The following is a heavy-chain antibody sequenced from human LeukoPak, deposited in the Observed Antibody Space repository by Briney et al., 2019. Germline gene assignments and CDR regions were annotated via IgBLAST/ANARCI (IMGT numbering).Heavy chain of an antibody. CDR2: IIPIFGTA. J-gene: IGHJ4*02. CDR1: GGTFSSYA. Sequence: SVKVSCKASGGTFSSYAISWVRHAPGQGLEWMGGIIPIFGTAKYAQKFQGRVTITTDESTSTAYMELSSLRSEDTAVYYCARDLSGDSFGYTAMPPGDYGGQGTLVSVSS. CDR3: ARDLSGDSFGYTAMPPGDY. D-gene: IGHD5-18*01. V-gene: IGHV1-69*05.